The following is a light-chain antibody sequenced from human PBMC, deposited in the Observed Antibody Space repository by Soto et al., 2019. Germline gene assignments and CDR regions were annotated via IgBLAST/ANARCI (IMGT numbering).Light chain of an antibody. J-gene: IGKJ4*01. V-gene: IGKV3-11*01. CDR3: QQRSNWPT. Sequence: EIVLTQSPATLSLSPGERATLSCRASQSVSTNLAWYQQRPGQAPGLLIHDASKRAIGIPARFSGSGSGTDFTLTISSLEPEDVAVYYCQQRSNWPTFGGGTKVEIK. CDR1: QSVSTN. CDR2: DAS.